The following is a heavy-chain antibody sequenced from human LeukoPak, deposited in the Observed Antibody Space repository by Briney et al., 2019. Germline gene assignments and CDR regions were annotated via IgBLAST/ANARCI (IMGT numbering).Heavy chain of an antibody. CDR2: IYYSVSA. J-gene: IGHJ3*02. Sequence: PSETLSLTCTVSGGSISSHYWSWIRQPPGKGLEWIGYIYYSVSATYNPSLKSRVTISLDTSKNQFSLNLRSVTAADTAVYYCARDTSEWKGDAFDIWGQGTMVTVSS. CDR3: ARDTSEWKGDAFDI. CDR1: GGSISSHY. D-gene: IGHD3-3*01. V-gene: IGHV4-59*11.